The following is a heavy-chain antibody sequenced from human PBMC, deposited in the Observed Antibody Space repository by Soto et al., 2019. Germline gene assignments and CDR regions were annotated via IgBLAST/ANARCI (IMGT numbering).Heavy chain of an antibody. CDR1: GFTFSSYA. D-gene: IGHD6-13*01. J-gene: IGHJ4*02. CDR2: ISGSGGST. CDR3: AKSRIAADGFDY. V-gene: IGHV3-23*01. Sequence: LSLTCAASGFTFSSYAMSWVRQAPGKGLEWVSAISGSGGSTYYADSVKGRFTISRDNSKNTLYLQMNSLRAEDTAVYYCAKSRIAADGFDYWGQGTLVTVSS.